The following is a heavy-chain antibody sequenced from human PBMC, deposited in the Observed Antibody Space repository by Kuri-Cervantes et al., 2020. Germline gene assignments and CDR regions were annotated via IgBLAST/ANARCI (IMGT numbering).Heavy chain of an antibody. CDR3: VRGLYLVTPPFDY. D-gene: IGHD2-21*02. J-gene: IGHJ4*02. CDR2: IWYDGSNK. V-gene: IGHV3-33*01. CDR1: GFTFRNYG. Sequence: GGSLRLSCAASGFTFRNYGMHWVRQAPGKGLEWLAVIWYDGSNKYYADSVKGRFTFSRDNSKKMAYLQMNSLRAEDTAVYYCVRGLYLVTPPFDYWGQGTLVTVSS.